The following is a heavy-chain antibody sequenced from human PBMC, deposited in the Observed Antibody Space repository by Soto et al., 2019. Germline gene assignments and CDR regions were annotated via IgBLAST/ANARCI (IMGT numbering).Heavy chain of an antibody. Sequence: SETLSLTCTVSGGSIRSYYWSWIRQPPGKGLEWIGYIYYSGTTYYNPSLKSRVTMSVDTSKNQFSLKLTSVTAVDTAVYYCGRREIQGPIDYWGQGTLVTVSS. CDR1: GGSIRSYY. V-gene: IGHV4-59*04. J-gene: IGHJ4*02. D-gene: IGHD1-26*01. CDR2: IYYSGTT. CDR3: GRREIQGPIDY.